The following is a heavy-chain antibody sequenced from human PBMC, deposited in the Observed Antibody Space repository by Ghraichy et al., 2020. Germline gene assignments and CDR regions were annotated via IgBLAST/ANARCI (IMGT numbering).Heavy chain of an antibody. D-gene: IGHD5-18*01. CDR1: GGSISSGGYY. CDR2: IYYSGST. Sequence: SLNISCTVSGGSISSGGYYWSWIRQHPGKGLEWIGYIYYSGSTYYNPSLKSQVTISVDTSKNQFSLKLSSVTAADTAVYYCARESTDMVTFDYWGQGTLVTVSS. CDR3: ARESTDMVTFDY. J-gene: IGHJ4*02. V-gene: IGHV4-31*01.